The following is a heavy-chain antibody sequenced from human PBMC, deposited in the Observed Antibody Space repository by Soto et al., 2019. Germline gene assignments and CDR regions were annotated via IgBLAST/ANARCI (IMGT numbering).Heavy chain of an antibody. CDR3: ARGGHDYGESAKRHLDY. V-gene: IGHV1-46*01. J-gene: IGHJ4*02. D-gene: IGHD4-17*01. CDR2: INPSGGST. CDR1: GYTFTSYY. Sequence: ASVKVSCKASGYTFTSYYMHWVRQAPGQGLEWMGIINPSGGSTSYAQKFQGRVTMTRDTSTSTVYMELSSLRSEDTAVYYCARGGHDYGESAKRHLDYWGQGTLVTVS.